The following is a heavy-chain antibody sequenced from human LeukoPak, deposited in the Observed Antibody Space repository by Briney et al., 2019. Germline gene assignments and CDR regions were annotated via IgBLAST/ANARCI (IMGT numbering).Heavy chain of an antibody. CDR3: ARTHRSGWLNDFDY. CDR2: IYPGDSDT. J-gene: IGHJ4*02. CDR1: GSIFTSYW. V-gene: IGHV5-51*01. Sequence: GASLKISCKGSGSIFTSYWIGWVRQLPGKGLEWMGIIYPGDSDTRYSPSFQGQVTISADKSISTAYLQWSSLKASDTAMYYCARTHRSGWLNDFDYWGQGTLVTVSS. D-gene: IGHD6-19*01.